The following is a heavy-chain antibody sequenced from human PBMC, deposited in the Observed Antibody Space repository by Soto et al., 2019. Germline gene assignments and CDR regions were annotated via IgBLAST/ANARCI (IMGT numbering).Heavy chain of an antibody. J-gene: IGHJ4*02. CDR1: GASITTGGLS. D-gene: IGHD7-27*01. Sequence: PSETLSLTCAVSGASITTGGLSWSWIRQPPGKGLEWIGYIYHSGRSFYRPSLRGRISISLDTSKNQFSLSLTSVTAADTAVYYCARIYGDHTGAFDYWGQGTLVTVS. CDR2: IYHSGRS. V-gene: IGHV4-30-2*01. CDR3: ARIYGDHTGAFDY.